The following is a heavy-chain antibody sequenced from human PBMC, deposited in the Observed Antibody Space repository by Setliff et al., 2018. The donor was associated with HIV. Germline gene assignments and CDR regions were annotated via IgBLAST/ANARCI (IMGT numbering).Heavy chain of an antibody. CDR3: ARGATYYNFWTSPPPIDY. V-gene: IGHV1-24*01. J-gene: IGHJ4*02. D-gene: IGHD3-3*01. CDR1: GYTLTELS. Sequence: GASVKVSCKISGYTLTELSIHWVRQAPGKGLEWMANFDPEDGETFYAQKFQGRLTMTEDTSTDTAYMELSSLGSEDMAVYFCARGATYYNFWTSPPPIDYWGQGTLVTVSS. CDR2: FDPEDGET.